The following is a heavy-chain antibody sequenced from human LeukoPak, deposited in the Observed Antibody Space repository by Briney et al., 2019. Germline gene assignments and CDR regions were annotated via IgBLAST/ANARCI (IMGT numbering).Heavy chain of an antibody. CDR3: ARLAGYCSSTSCSYYFDY. V-gene: IGHV5-51*01. D-gene: IGHD2-2*01. CDR2: FYPGDSGT. CDR1: GYSFASYW. J-gene: IGHJ4*02. Sequence: GESLKISCKGSGYSFASYWIGWVRQLPGKGLEWLGIFYPGDSGTRYSPSFQGQVTISADKSISTAYLQWSSLKASDTAMYYCARLAGYCSSTSCSYYFDYWGQGTLVTVSS.